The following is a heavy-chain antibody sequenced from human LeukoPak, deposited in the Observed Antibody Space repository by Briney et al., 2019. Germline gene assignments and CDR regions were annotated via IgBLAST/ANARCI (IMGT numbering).Heavy chain of an antibody. V-gene: IGHV3-53*01. CDR1: GFTVSSNS. J-gene: IGHJ3*02. D-gene: IGHD2-15*01. CDR3: ARVRGTLGAFDI. CDR2: IYSDNT. Sequence: GGSLRLSCTVSGFTVSSNSMSWVRQAPGKGLEWVSFIYSDNTHYSDSVKGRFTISRDNAKNSLYLQMNSLRVEDTAVYYCARVRGTLGAFDIWGQGTMVTVSS.